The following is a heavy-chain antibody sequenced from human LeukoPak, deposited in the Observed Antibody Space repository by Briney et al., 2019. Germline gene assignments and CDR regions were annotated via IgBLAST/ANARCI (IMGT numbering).Heavy chain of an antibody. Sequence: GGSLRLSCAASGFTFSSYWMSWVRQAPGKGLEWVANINQDGSEKYYVDSVRGRFTISRDNAKNSLYLQMSSLRAEDTAVYYCVLAATGRGCFDYWGQATLVTVSS. V-gene: IGHV3-7*01. CDR1: GFTFSSYW. D-gene: IGHD6-13*01. J-gene: IGHJ4*02. CDR2: INQDGSEK. CDR3: VLAATGRGCFDY.